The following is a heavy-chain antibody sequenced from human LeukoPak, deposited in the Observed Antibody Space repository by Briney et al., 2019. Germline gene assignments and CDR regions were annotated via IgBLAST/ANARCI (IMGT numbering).Heavy chain of an antibody. J-gene: IGHJ3*02. CDR3: ARLGSSGWYRARDAFDI. CDR2: ISAYNGNT. CDR1: GYTFTSYG. D-gene: IGHD6-19*01. Sequence: ASVKVSCKASGYTFTSYGISWVRQAPGQGLEWMGWISAYNGNTNYAQKLQGRVTMTTDTSTSTAYMELRSLRSDDTAMYYCARLGSSGWYRARDAFDIWGQGTMVTVSS. V-gene: IGHV1-18*01.